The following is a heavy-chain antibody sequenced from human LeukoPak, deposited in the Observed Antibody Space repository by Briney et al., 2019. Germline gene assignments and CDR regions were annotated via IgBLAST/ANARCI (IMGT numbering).Heavy chain of an antibody. Sequence: GGSLRLSCAASGFTFSNYWMSWVRQAPGKGLEWVSVIYSGGSTYYADSVKGRFTISRDNSKNTLYLQMNSLRAEDTAVYYCARGPAAPTVYYYGMDVWGQGTTVTVSS. CDR1: GFTFSNYW. J-gene: IGHJ6*02. V-gene: IGHV3-53*01. CDR2: IYSGGST. D-gene: IGHD6-13*01. CDR3: ARGPAAPTVYYYGMDV.